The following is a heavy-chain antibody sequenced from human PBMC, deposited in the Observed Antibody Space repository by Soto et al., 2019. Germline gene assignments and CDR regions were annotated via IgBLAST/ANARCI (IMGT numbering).Heavy chain of an antibody. CDR3: ARELAAAPTIDWFDP. CDR1: GGSISSYY. D-gene: IGHD6-13*01. V-gene: IGHV4-4*07. CDR2: IYTSGST. J-gene: IGHJ5*02. Sequence: SETLSLTCTVSGGSISSYYWSWIRQPAGKGLEWIGRIYTSGSTNYNPSLKSRATMSVDTSKNQFSLKLSSVTAADTAVYYCARELAAAPTIDWFDPWGQGTLVTVS.